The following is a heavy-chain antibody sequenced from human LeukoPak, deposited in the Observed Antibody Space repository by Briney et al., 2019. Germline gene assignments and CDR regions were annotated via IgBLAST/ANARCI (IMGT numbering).Heavy chain of an antibody. CDR1: GYTFSSYG. CDR3: ARGGPIAAAGTGRFDP. D-gene: IGHD6-13*01. V-gene: IGHV1-69*04. CDR2: IIPILGIA. J-gene: IGHJ5*02. Sequence: GASVKVPCKASGYTFSSYGISWVRQAPGQGLEWMGRIIPILGIANYAQKFQGRVTITADKSTSTAYMELSSLRSEDTAVYYCARGGPIAAAGTGRFDPWGQGTLVTVSS.